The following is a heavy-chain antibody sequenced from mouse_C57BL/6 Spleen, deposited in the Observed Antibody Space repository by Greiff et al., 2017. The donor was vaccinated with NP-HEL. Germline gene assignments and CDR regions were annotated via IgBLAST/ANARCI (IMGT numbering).Heavy chain of an antibody. CDR1: GFTFSDYY. CDR2: INHDGSST. Sequence: EVKLVESEGGLVQPGSSMKLSCTASGFTFSDYYMAWVRQVPEKGLEWVANINHDGSSTYYLDSLKSRFIISRDNAKNILYLQMSSLKSEDTATYYCARGGTPMDYWGQGTSVTVSS. CDR3: ARGGTPMDY. V-gene: IGHV5-16*01. J-gene: IGHJ4*01.